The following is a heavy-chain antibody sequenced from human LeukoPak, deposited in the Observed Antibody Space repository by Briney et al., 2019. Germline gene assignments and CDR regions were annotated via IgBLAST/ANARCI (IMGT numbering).Heavy chain of an antibody. Sequence: SVTVSCTASGGTFISYAISWVRQAPGQGLEWMGGIIPIFGTANYAQKFQGRVTITADKSTSTDYMELSSLRSEDTAVYYCASLGYCSGGSCYSDRLFDYWGQGTLVTVSS. V-gene: IGHV1-69*06. CDR1: GGTFISYA. CDR2: IIPIFGTA. CDR3: ASLGYCSGGSCYSDRLFDY. D-gene: IGHD2-15*01. J-gene: IGHJ4*02.